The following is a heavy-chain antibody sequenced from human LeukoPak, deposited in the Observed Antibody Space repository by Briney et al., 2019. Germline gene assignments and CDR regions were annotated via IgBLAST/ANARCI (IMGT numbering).Heavy chain of an antibody. Sequence: PGGSLRLSCAASGFDFSTYSIDWVRQAPGKGLEWVSYISSSSNNIYHADSVKGRFTISRDNAKNSLHLQMNSLRAEDTAVYYCARVGRSGWTVDYWGQGTLVTVSS. J-gene: IGHJ4*02. CDR1: GFDFSTYS. CDR2: ISSSSNNI. V-gene: IGHV3-48*04. D-gene: IGHD6-19*01. CDR3: ARVGRSGWTVDY.